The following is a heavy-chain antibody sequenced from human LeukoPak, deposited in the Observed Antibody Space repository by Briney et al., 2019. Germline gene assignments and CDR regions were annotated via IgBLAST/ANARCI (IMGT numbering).Heavy chain of an antibody. Sequence: SETLSLTCTVSGGSISSYYWSWIRQPPGKGLGWIGYIYYSGSTNYNPSLKSRVTISVDTSKNQFSLKLSSVTAADTAVYYCARDASSNWFDPWGQGTLVTVSS. J-gene: IGHJ5*02. CDR3: ARDASSNWFDP. D-gene: IGHD6-6*01. V-gene: IGHV4-59*01. CDR2: IYYSGST. CDR1: GGSISSYY.